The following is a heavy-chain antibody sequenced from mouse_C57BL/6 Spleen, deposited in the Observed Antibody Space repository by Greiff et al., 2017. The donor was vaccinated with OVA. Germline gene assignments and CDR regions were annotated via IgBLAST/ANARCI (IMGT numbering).Heavy chain of an antibody. Sequence: QVQLQQPGAELVRPGSSVKLSCKASGYTFTSYWMDWVKQRPGQGLEWIGNIYPSDSETHYNQKFKDKATLTVDKSSSTAYMQLSSLTSEDSAVYYCARSPRYYGYDFDYWGQGTTLTVSS. CDR3: ARSPRYYGYDFDY. CDR1: GYTFTSYW. V-gene: IGHV1-61*01. J-gene: IGHJ2*01. CDR2: IYPSDSET. D-gene: IGHD2-2*01.